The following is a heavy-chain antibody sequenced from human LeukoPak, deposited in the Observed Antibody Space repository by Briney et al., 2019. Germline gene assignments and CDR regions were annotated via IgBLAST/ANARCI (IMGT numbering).Heavy chain of an antibody. CDR3: AKDVGSFGIDY. CDR1: GFTFTSYA. D-gene: IGHD3-10*01. V-gene: IGHV3-23*01. J-gene: IGHJ4*02. Sequence: GGSLRLSCAASGFTFTSYAMSRVRQAPGKGLEWVSAISGSGGSTYYADSVKGRFTISRDIPKNTLYLQMNSLRPEDTAVYFCAKDVGSFGIDYWGQGTLVTVSS. CDR2: ISGSGGST.